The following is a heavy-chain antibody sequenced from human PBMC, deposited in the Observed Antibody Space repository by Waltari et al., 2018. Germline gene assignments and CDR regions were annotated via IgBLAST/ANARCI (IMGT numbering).Heavy chain of an antibody. CDR3: ARRARAAASTWYY. V-gene: IGHV4-39*01. D-gene: IGHD6-13*01. CDR2: IYYSGST. Sequence: QLQLQGSGPGLVTPSETVSLTSTVAGGSISTSSYSWGSIRQPPGKGLEWTGSIYYSGSTYYNPSLESRVTISVNNSKNQFSQMLSSVTAADTAVYYCARRARAAASTWYYWGQGTLVTVSS. CDR1: GGSISTSSYS. J-gene: IGHJ4*02.